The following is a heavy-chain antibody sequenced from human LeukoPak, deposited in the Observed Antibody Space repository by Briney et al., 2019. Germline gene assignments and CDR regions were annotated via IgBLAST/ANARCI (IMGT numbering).Heavy chain of an antibody. CDR2: ISSSSSYT. J-gene: IGHJ6*02. CDR1: GFTFGDYA. D-gene: IGHD3-22*01. CDR3: ARDFSPYDSSGYYGPIKYYYYGMDV. Sequence: GGSLRLSCTASGFTFGDYAMSWIRQAPGKGLEWVSYISSSSSYTNYADSVKGRFTISRDNAKNSLYLQMNSLRAEDTAVYYCARDFSPYDSSGYYGPIKYYYYGMDVWGQGTTVTVSS. V-gene: IGHV3-11*06.